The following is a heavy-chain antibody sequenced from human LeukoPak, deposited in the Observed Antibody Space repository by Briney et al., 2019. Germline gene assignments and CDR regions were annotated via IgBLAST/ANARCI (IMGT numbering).Heavy chain of an antibody. CDR3: AREGLIPAVNTPLSAFDI. V-gene: IGHV3-30*04. J-gene: IGHJ3*02. CDR2: ISYGGSVE. D-gene: IGHD2-21*01. CDR1: GFTFSIYT. Sequence: HSGRSLRLSCAASGFTFSIYTFHWVRQTPGKGLEWVALISYGGSVESYAESVKGRFTISRDDSKHTLYLQMNSLRPEDTAVYYCAREGLIPAVNTPLSAFDIWGQGTMVTVSS.